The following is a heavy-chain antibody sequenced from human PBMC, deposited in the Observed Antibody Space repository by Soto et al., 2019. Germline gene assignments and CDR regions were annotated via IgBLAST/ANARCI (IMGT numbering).Heavy chain of an antibody. CDR1: GFSLTTSGVG. CDR3: AHRVLRTVFGLVTTTAIYFDF. D-gene: IGHD3-3*01. CDR2: IYWDDDK. V-gene: IGHV2-5*02. Sequence: QITLNESGPPVVRPTETLTLTCRFSGFSLTTSGVGVGWIRQSPGKAPESLALIYWDDDKRYSASLKSRLTITKDTSKNQVVLTVSDLDPTDTATYYCAHRVLRTVFGLVTTTAIYFDFWGQGTPVAVSS. J-gene: IGHJ4*02.